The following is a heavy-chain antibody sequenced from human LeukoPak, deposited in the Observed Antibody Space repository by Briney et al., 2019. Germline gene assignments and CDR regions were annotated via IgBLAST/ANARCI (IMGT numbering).Heavy chain of an antibody. V-gene: IGHV1-3*01. Sequence: ASVKVSCKASGYTFTSYAMHWVRQAPGQRLEWMGWINAGNGNTKYSQKFQGRVTITRDTSASTAYMELSSLRSEDTAVYYCAREGLAYSSSWYPPFDYWGQGTLVTVSS. CDR3: AREGLAYSSSWYPPFDY. CDR2: INAGNGNT. CDR1: GYTFTSYA. D-gene: IGHD6-13*01. J-gene: IGHJ4*02.